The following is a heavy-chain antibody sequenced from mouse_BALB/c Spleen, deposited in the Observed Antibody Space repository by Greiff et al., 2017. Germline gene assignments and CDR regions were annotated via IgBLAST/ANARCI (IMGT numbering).Heavy chain of an antibody. CDR3: ARSEGITTVDY. Sequence: EVMLVESGGGLVQPGGSRKLSCAASGFTFSSFGMHWVRQAPEKGLEWVAYISSGSSTIYYADTVKGRFTISRDNPKNTLFLQMTSLRSEDTAMYYCARSEGITTVDYWGQGTTLTVSS. CDR1: GFTFSSFG. D-gene: IGHD1-1*01. J-gene: IGHJ2*01. CDR2: ISSGSSTI. V-gene: IGHV5-17*02.